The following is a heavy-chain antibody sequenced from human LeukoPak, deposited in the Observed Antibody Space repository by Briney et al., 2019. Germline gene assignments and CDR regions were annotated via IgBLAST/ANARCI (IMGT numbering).Heavy chain of an antibody. J-gene: IGHJ6*02. CDR3: AIDAELPYYDILTGYLRENYYYYGMDV. D-gene: IGHD3-9*01. V-gene: IGHV3-23*01. CDR2: ISGSGGST. CDR1: GFTFSSYA. Sequence: GGSLRLSCAASGFTFSSYAMSWVRQAPGKGLEWVSAISGSGGSTYYADSVKGRFTISRDNSKNTLYLQMNSLRAEDTAVYYCAIDAELPYYDILTGYLRENYYYYGMDVWGQGTTVTVSS.